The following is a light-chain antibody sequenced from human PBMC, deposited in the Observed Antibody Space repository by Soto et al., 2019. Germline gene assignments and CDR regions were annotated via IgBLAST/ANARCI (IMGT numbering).Light chain of an antibody. CDR2: YDD. CDR3: AAWDDSLNAVV. V-gene: IGLV1-36*01. CDR1: SSNVGDNA. Sequence: QAVVTQPPSVSEAPRQRVTISCSGSSSNVGDNAVNWYQQVPGKAPELLIYYDDLLASGVSDRFSGSKSGTSASLAISGLQSEDEADYYCAAWDDSLNAVVFGGGTKLTVL. J-gene: IGLJ2*01.